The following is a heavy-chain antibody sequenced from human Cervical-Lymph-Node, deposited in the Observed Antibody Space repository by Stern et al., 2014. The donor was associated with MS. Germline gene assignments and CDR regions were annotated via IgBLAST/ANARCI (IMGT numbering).Heavy chain of an antibody. Sequence: VQLVESGGGVVQPGRSLRLSCEASGFTFDSYGVHWVRQPPGTGLEWVAVISYDRMNRYYADSVKGRFTISRDSSKNTVHLQMNSLRADDTALYYCAKNTMGIAVAGLFDYWGQGILVTVSS. V-gene: IGHV3-30*18. D-gene: IGHD6-19*01. CDR1: GFTFDSYG. CDR3: AKNTMGIAVAGLFDY. J-gene: IGHJ4*02. CDR2: ISYDRMNR.